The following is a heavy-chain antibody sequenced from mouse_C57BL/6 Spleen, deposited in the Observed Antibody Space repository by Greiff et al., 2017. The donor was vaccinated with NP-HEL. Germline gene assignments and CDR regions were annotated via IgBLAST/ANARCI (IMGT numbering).Heavy chain of an antibody. CDR2: IDPSDSET. CDR1: GYTFTSYW. CDR3: ARCPGTGAMDY. V-gene: IGHV1-52*01. D-gene: IGHD4-1*01. Sequence: QVQLKQPGAELVRPGSSVKLSCKASGYTFTSYWMHWVKQRPIQGLEWIGNIDPSDSETHYNQKFKDKATLTVDKSSSTAYMQLSSLTSEDSAVYYCARCPGTGAMDYWGQGTSVTVSS. J-gene: IGHJ4*01.